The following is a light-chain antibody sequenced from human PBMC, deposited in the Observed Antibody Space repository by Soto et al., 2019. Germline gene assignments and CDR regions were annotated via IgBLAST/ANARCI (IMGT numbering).Light chain of an antibody. CDR1: QSVRSW. J-gene: IGKJ4*01. CDR3: QQYDNYPLT. V-gene: IGKV1-5*01. CDR2: DAS. Sequence: DIQMTQSPSTLSASVGDRVTITCRASQSVRSWLAWYQQKPGRAPKFLIYDASSLESGVPSRFSVSGSGTEFTFTISNLQPDDVATYYCQQYDNYPLTFGGGTKVEI.